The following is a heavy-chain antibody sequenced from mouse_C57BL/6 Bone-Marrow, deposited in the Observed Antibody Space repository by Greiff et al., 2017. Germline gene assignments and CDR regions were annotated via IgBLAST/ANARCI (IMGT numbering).Heavy chain of an antibody. CDR1: GFTFSDYG. V-gene: IGHV5-15*01. CDR3: ARRRDYEGYSYAMAY. J-gene: IGHJ4*01. CDR2: ISNFAYSI. Sequence: EVMLVESGGGLVQPGGSLKLSCAASGFTFSDYGMAWVRQAPGKGPEWVAFISNFAYSIYYTDTVTGRFTISRENAKNTLYLEMSSLRSEDTAMYYWARRRDYEGYSYAMAYWGQGTAVPVS. D-gene: IGHD2-3*01.